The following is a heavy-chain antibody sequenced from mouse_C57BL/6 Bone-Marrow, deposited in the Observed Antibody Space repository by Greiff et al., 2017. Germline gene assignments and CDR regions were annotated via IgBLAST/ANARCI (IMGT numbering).Heavy chain of an antibody. V-gene: IGHV10-3*01. J-gene: IGHJ3*01. D-gene: IGHD4-1*01. CDR3: VSDSGSGFAY. Sequence: EVQLVESGGGLVQPKGSLKLSCAASGFTFTTYAMHWVRQAPGKGLEWVARIGRKSSNSATYYADSVKDRFTISRYASQSMLYLQMNKLKTEDTAMYYCVSDSGSGFAYWGQGTLVTVSA. CDR1: GFTFTTYA. CDR2: IGRKSSNSAT.